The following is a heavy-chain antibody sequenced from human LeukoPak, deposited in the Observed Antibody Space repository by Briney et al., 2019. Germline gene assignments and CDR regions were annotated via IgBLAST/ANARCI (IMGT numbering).Heavy chain of an antibody. CDR1: TYSISSGYY. J-gene: IGHJ4*02. D-gene: IGHD3-16*02. CDR3: ARIRMITFGGVIVRTYYFDY. Sequence: PSETLSLTCAVSTYSISSGYYWGWIRPPPGKGLEWIGSIYHRGNTYYNPSLKSRVTISVDTSKTQFSLKLSSVTAADTAVYYCARIRMITFGGVIVRTYYFDYWGQGTLVIVSS. CDR2: IYHRGNT. V-gene: IGHV4-38-2*01.